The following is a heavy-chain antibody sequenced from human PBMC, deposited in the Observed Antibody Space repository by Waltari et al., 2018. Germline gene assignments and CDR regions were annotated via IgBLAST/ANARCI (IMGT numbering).Heavy chain of an antibody. CDR1: GFTVSSNY. CDR3: VREGGSGRAFDI. D-gene: IGHD3-10*01. V-gene: IGHV3-53*02. J-gene: IGHJ3*02. Sequence: EVQLVETGGGLIQPGGSLRLSCAASGFTVSSNYMSWVRQAPGKGLEWVSVIYRDGTTYYTDSVKGRFTMSRDNSMNTVYLQMNSLRAEDTAVYYCVREGGSGRAFDIWGQGTMVTVSS. CDR2: IYRDGTT.